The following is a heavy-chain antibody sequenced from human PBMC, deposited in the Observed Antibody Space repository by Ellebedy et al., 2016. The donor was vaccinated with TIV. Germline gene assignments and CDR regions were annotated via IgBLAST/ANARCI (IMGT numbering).Heavy chain of an antibody. J-gene: IGHJ4*02. CDR2: IWYDGSHE. Sequence: GESLKISCAASGFTFTTFWMSWVRQAPGKGLEWVVVIWYDGSHENYLDSVKGRFTISKDTSKNTLYLQMNSLRDEDTAVYYCARGASLYGDYVFDYWGQGTLVTVSS. CDR1: GFTFTTFW. D-gene: IGHD4-17*01. CDR3: ARGASLYGDYVFDY. V-gene: IGHV3-33*08.